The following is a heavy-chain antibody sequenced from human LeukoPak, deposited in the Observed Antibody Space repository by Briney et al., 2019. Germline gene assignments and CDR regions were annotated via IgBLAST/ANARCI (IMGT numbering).Heavy chain of an antibody. J-gene: IGHJ4*02. D-gene: IGHD3-10*01. V-gene: IGHV4-38-2*02. CDR2: IYHSGST. CDR3: ARDVTTMVRAHGFFDY. CDR1: GGSISSGYY. Sequence: SETLSLTCTVSGGSISSGYYWGWIRQPPGKGLEWIGSIYHSGSTYYNPSLKSRVTISVDTSKNQFSLKLSSVTAADTAVYYCARDVTTMVRAHGFFDYWGQGTLVTVSS.